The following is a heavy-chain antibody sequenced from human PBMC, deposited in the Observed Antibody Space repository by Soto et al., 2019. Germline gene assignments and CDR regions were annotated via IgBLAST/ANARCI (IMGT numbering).Heavy chain of an antibody. Sequence: QVELQESGPGLVKPSETLSLTCTLSGGSVSSGTFYWSWIRQPPGKGLEWIGFMSYSGNTNYNPSLKSRVTLSVDMFKNQFTLKLSSVTAADTAVYYCARGDAINWFDPWGQGTLVTVSS. D-gene: IGHD2-21*01. CDR3: ARGDAINWFDP. V-gene: IGHV4-61*01. CDR2: MSYSGNT. J-gene: IGHJ5*02. CDR1: GGSVSSGTFY.